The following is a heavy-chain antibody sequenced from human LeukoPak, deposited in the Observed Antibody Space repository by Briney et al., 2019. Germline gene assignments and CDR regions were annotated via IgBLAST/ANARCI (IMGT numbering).Heavy chain of an antibody. Sequence: GGSLRLSCATSGLTFRNYWMHWVRQAPGKGLVWVSRINGDGSDISYADFVKGRFTISRDNAKNTVSLQMDSLTDDDTALYFCAGGFGHNWSPFENWGQGTLVTVSS. D-gene: IGHD1-1*01. J-gene: IGHJ4*02. CDR1: GLTFRNYW. CDR3: AGGFGHNWSPFEN. CDR2: INGDGSDI. V-gene: IGHV3-74*01.